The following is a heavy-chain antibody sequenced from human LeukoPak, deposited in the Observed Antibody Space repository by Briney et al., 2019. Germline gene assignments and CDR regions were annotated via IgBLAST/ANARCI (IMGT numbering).Heavy chain of an antibody. CDR1: GFTFSSYW. V-gene: IGHV3-74*01. D-gene: IGHD3-16*02. CDR2: TNSDGSST. Sequence: GGSLRLSCAASGFTFSSYWIHWVRQAPGKGLVWVSRTNSDGSSTSYADSVKGRFTISRDNAKNTLYLQMNSLRAEDTAVYYCARGGPFGGVIDLFDYWGQGILVTVSS. J-gene: IGHJ4*02. CDR3: ARGGPFGGVIDLFDY.